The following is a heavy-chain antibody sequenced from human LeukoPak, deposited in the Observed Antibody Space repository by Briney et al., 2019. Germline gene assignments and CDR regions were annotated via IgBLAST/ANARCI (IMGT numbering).Heavy chain of an antibody. Sequence: PSETLSLTCAVYGGSFSGYYWSWIRQPPGKGLEWIGKINHSGSTNYNPSLKSRVTISVDTSKNQFSLKLSSVTAADTAVYYCARASAVADGSDYFDYWGQGTLVTVSS. J-gene: IGHJ4*02. V-gene: IGHV4-34*01. CDR1: GGSFSGYY. CDR3: ARASAVADGSDYFDY. D-gene: IGHD6-19*01. CDR2: INHSGST.